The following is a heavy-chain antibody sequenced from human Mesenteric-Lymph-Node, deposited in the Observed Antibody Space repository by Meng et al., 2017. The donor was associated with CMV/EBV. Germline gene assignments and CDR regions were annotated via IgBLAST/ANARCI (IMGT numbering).Heavy chain of an antibody. J-gene: IGHJ3*02. CDR3: ARDGIYSTNFDAFDI. V-gene: IGHV1-2*07. D-gene: IGHD2-2*01. CDR1: GYTFTDYY. Sequence: SGYTFTDYYMHWLRQAPGQRPEWMGWISPNNGGASYAHNFQGRVTMTRDRSINTVYMELSRLTSGDTAVYYCARDGIYSTNFDAFDIWGQGTMVTVSS. CDR2: ISPNNGGA.